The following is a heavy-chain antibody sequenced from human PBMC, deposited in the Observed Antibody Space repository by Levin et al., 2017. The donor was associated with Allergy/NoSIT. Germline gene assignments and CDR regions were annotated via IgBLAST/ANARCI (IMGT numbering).Heavy chain of an antibody. Sequence: PGGSLRLSCAASGFTFSSYAMSWVRQGPGKGLEWVSGITGSGHSTYYVDSVKGRFTISRDNSKNTLYLQMNSLRAEDTAVYYCAKGPAGPGEYFQHWGQGTLVTVSS. CDR2: ITGSGHST. CDR1: GFTFSSYA. V-gene: IGHV3-23*01. J-gene: IGHJ1*01. CDR3: AKGPAGPGEYFQH.